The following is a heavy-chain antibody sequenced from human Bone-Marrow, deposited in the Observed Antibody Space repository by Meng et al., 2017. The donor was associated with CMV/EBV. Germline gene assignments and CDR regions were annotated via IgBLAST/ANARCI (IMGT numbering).Heavy chain of an antibody. D-gene: IGHD3-22*01. CDR2: ISYDGSNK. V-gene: IGHV3-30-3*01. J-gene: IGHJ4*03. Sequence: GESLKISCAASGFTFSSYAMHWVRQAPGKGLEWVAVISYDGSNKYYADSVKGRFTISRDNSKNTLYLQMNSLRAEDTAVYYCARVAHYYDRFDLPDYWGQGTTVTVSS. CDR1: GFTFSSYA. CDR3: ARVAHYYDRFDLPDY.